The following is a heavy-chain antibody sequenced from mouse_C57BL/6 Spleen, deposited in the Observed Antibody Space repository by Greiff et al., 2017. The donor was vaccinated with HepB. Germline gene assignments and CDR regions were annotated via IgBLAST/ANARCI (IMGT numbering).Heavy chain of an antibody. V-gene: IGHV1-53*01. CDR3: ANDSSYPLAWFAY. D-gene: IGHD1-1*01. J-gene: IGHJ3*01. Sequence: VQLQQSGTELVKPGASVKLSCKASGYTFTSYWMHWVKQRPGQGLEWIGNINPSDGDTNYNEKFKSKATLTVDKSSSTAYMQLSSLTSEDSAVSYGANDSSYPLAWFAYWGQGTLVTVSA. CDR2: INPSDGDT. CDR1: GYTFTSYW.